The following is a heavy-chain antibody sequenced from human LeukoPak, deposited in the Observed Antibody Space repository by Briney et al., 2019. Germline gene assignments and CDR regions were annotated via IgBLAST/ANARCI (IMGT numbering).Heavy chain of an antibody. CDR3: ARYLSLGRHAAGEPFDS. V-gene: IGHV1-18*01. CDR1: GYTFSNHG. J-gene: IGHJ4*02. D-gene: IGHD4-17*01. CDR2: ISGYNGNT. Sequence: GASVKVSCKTSGYTFSNHGISWVRQAPGQGLEWMGWISGYNGNTNYVQKFRGRITMTTDTSTSTAYLQLRSLSSDDTALYYCARYLSLGRHAAGEPFDSWRQGTLVTGSS.